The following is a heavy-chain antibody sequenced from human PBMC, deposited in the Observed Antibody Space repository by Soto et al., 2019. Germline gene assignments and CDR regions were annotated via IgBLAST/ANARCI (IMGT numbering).Heavy chain of an antibody. CDR3: ARDNSGYYYGMDV. V-gene: IGHV3-53*01. D-gene: IGHD6-25*01. J-gene: IGHJ6*02. CDR2: IYSGGST. CDR1: GFTVSSHY. Sequence: EVQLVESGGGLIQPGGSLRLSCAASGFTVSSHYMSWVRQAPGKGLEWVSVIYSGGSTYYADSVKGRFTISRDNSKNTLYLQMNSLRAEDTAVYYCARDNSGYYYGMDVWGQGTTVTVSS.